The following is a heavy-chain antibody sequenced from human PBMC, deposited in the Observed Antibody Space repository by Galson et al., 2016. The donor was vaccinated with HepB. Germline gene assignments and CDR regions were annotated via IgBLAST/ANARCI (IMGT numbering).Heavy chain of an antibody. CDR1: GFSVSTYW. V-gene: IGHV3-7*03. CDR2: MNPDGSEK. D-gene: IGHD6-6*01. Sequence: SLRLSCAASGFSVSTYWMYWVRQTPGKGLEWVANMNPDGSEKYYVDSVRGRFTISRDNTKNSLYLQMNSLRAEDTAVYYCARDLSSSSTRGWFDPWGQGTLVTVSS. J-gene: IGHJ5*02. CDR3: ARDLSSSSTRGWFDP.